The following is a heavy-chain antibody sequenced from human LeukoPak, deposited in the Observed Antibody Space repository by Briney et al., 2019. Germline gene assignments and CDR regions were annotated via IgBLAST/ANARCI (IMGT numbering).Heavy chain of an antibody. CDR1: GGSISSYY. V-gene: IGHV4-4*07. D-gene: IGHD2-2*01. CDR3: ARDRFVVVPAARDGWFDP. CDR2: IYTSGST. Sequence: SSETLSLTCTVSGGSISSYYWSWIRQPAGKGLEWIGRIYTSGSTNYNPSLKSRVTMSVDTSKNQFSLKLSSVTAADTAVYYCARDRFVVVPAARDGWFDPWGQGTLVTVSS. J-gene: IGHJ5*02.